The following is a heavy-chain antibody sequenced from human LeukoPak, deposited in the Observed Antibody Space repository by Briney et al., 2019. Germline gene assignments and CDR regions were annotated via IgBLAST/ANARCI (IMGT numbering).Heavy chain of an antibody. CDR1: GFTVSSNY. J-gene: IGHJ4*02. V-gene: IGHV3-53*05. CDR3: AKDASKGYSSSCPGDY. Sequence: PGRSLRLSCAASGFTVSSNYMSWVRQAPGKGLEWVSVIYSGGSTYYADSVKGRFTISRDNSKNTLYLQMSSLRAEDTAVYYCAKDASKGYSSSCPGDYWGQGTLVTVSS. CDR2: IYSGGST. D-gene: IGHD6-13*01.